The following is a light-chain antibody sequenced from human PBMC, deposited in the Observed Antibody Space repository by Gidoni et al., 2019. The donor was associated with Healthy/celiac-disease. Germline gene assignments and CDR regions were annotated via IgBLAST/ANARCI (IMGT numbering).Light chain of an antibody. CDR2: WAS. V-gene: IGKV4-1*01. Sequence: DIVMPQSPDYLAVSLGGRATINCKSSQSVLYSSNNKNYLAWYQQKPGQPPKLLIYWASTRESGVPDRFSGSGSGTDFTLTISSLQAEDVAVYYCQQYYSTPWTFGQGTKVEIK. CDR3: QQYYSTPWT. J-gene: IGKJ1*01. CDR1: QSVLYSSNNKNY.